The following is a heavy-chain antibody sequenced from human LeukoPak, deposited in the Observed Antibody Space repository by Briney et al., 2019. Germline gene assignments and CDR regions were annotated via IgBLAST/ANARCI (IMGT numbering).Heavy chain of an antibody. CDR2: IYYSGST. Sequence: SETLSLTCTVSGGSISSSSYYWGWIRQAPGKGLEWIGSIYYSGSTFYNPSLKSRVTISVDTSKNQFSLKLSSVTAADTAVYYCARHYSGGTRMQYDYHMDVWRKGTTVTVSS. CDR1: GGSISSSSYY. V-gene: IGHV4-39*01. J-gene: IGHJ6*03. CDR3: ARHYSGGTRMQYDYHMDV. D-gene: IGHD2-15*01.